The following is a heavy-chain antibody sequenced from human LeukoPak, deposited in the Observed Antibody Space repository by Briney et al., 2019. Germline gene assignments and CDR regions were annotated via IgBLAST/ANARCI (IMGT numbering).Heavy chain of an antibody. Sequence: SETLSLTCTVSGGSISSSPYYWVWIRQPPGKGLEWIGYIYYSGSTNYNPSLKSRVTISVDTSKNQFSLKLSSVTAADTAVYYCARTGIVGASPRPFDYWGQGTLVTVSS. V-gene: IGHV4-61*05. CDR2: IYYSGST. D-gene: IGHD1-26*01. CDR1: GGSISSSPYY. CDR3: ARTGIVGASPRPFDY. J-gene: IGHJ4*02.